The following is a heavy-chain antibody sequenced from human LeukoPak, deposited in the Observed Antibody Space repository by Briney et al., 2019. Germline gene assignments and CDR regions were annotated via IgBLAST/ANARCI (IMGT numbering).Heavy chain of an antibody. J-gene: IGHJ5*01. V-gene: IGHV4-59*01. D-gene: IGHD6-19*01. CDR1: GGSIRSYY. CDR2: IYYSGST. Sequence: SETLSLTCTVSGGSIRSYYWSWIRQPPGKGLEWIGYIYYSGSTNYNPSLKSRVTISVDTSKNQFSLKLSSVTAADTAVYYCARDRGSSGWFDYWGQGTLVTVSS. CDR3: ARDRGSSGWFDY.